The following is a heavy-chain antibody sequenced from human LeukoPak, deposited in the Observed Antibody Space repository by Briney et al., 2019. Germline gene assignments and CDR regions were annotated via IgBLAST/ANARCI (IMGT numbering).Heavy chain of an antibody. J-gene: IGHJ6*03. V-gene: IGHV3-23*01. D-gene: IGHD3-22*01. Sequence: PGWSLRLSCAASGFTFSSYAMSWVRQAPGKGLDWVSAISGSGGSTYYADSVKGRFTISRDNSKNTLYLQMNSLRAEDTAVYYCAREPYYYDSSGYSDLGDYYVDVWGKGTTVTVSS. CDR2: ISGSGGST. CDR1: GFTFSSYA. CDR3: AREPYYYDSSGYSDLGDYYVDV.